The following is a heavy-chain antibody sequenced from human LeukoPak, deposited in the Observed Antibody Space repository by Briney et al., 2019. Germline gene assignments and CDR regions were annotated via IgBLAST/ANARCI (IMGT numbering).Heavy chain of an antibody. J-gene: IGHJ5*02. CDR1: GFTVSSNY. D-gene: IGHD6-19*01. V-gene: IGHV3-66*02. Sequence: GGSLRLSCAASGFTVSSNYMSWVRQAPGKGLEWVSVIYSGGSTYYADSVKGRFTISRDNSKNTLYLQMNSLRAEDTAVYYCAKATSGYSSGWYRFQDWFDPWGQGTLVTVSS. CDR2: IYSGGST. CDR3: AKATSGYSSGWYRFQDWFDP.